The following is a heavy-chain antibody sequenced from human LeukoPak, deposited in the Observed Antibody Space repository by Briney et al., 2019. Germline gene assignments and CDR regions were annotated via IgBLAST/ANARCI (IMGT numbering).Heavy chain of an antibody. J-gene: IGHJ4*02. CDR1: GGSISSNTYY. D-gene: IGHD4/OR15-4a*01. CDR2: IYYSGST. CDR3: ARLGARDGANY. V-gene: IGHV4-39*01. Sequence: SETLSLTCTVSGGSISSNTYYWGWIRQPPGTGLEWIATIYYSGSTYYNPSLKSRLTISVDTSKNQFSLKLSSVTAADTAVYFCARLGARDGANYWGQGALVTVSS.